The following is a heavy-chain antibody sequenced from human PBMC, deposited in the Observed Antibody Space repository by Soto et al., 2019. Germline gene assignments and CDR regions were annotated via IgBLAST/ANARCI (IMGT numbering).Heavy chain of an antibody. V-gene: IGHV3-11*05. J-gene: IGHJ6*02. CDR3: AKDVLRFLEWLAFYGMDV. CDR2: ISGTKSFT. CDR1: GFTFSDYY. D-gene: IGHD3-3*01. Sequence: GGSLRLSCAASGFTFSDYYMSWIRQAPGKGLEIVSYISGTKSFTDYADSVKGRFTISRDNSKNTLYLQMNSLRAEDTAVYYCAKDVLRFLEWLAFYGMDVWGQGTTVTVSS.